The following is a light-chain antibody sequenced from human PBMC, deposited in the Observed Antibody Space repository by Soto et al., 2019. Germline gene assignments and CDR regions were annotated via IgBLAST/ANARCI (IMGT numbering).Light chain of an antibody. J-gene: IGKJ5*01. CDR1: QDISNY. V-gene: IGKV1-33*01. CDR2: DAS. CDR3: QHYDSLPPIT. Sequence: DIQMTQSPSSLSASVGDRVTITCQASQDISNYLNWYQQKPGQAPKLLIYDASNLETGVPSRFSGSGSGTDFTFTISSLQPEDIATYYCQHYDSLPPITFGQGTRLEIK.